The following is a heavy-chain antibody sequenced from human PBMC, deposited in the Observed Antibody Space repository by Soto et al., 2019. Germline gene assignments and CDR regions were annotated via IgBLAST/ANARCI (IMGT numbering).Heavy chain of an antibody. CDR2: ISYDGGT. Sequence: LSLTCTISGDSVISATYYWSWIRQPPGKGMEWIGYISYDGGTTYNYSLKSRVTISTDTSRSQLYLQLTPANPADTYGYYCERVLPRIAAAYHAFDFWGQGTMVTVSS. CDR1: GDSVISATYY. CDR3: ERVLPRIAAAYHAFDF. J-gene: IGHJ3*01. D-gene: IGHD6-6*01. V-gene: IGHV4-61*01.